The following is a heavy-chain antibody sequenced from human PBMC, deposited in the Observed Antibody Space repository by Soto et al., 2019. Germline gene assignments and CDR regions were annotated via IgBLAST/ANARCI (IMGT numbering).Heavy chain of an antibody. CDR2: ISSSSSTI. J-gene: IGHJ4*02. Sequence: EVQLVESGGGLVQPGGSLRLSCAASGFTFSSYSMNWVRQAPGKGLEWVSYISSSSSTIYYADSVKGRFTISRDNAKNSLYLQMNSLRDEDTAVYYCARDWSSSSGYEGFDYWGQGTLVTVSS. V-gene: IGHV3-48*02. D-gene: IGHD3-22*01. CDR1: GFTFSSYS. CDR3: ARDWSSSSGYEGFDY.